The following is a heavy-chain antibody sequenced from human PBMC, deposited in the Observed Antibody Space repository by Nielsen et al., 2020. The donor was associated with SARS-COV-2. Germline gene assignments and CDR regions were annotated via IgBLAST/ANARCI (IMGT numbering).Heavy chain of an antibody. Sequence: LRLSCTVSGGSISSGDYYWSWIRQPPGKGLEWIGYIYYSGSTYYNSSLKSRATTTMDTSKNQFSLKLDSVTAADTAVYYCARDRWDTATYDYWGKGTLVTVSS. V-gene: IGHV4-30-4*01. D-gene: IGHD5-18*01. CDR1: GGSISSGDYY. CDR3: ARDRWDTATYDY. CDR2: IYYSGST. J-gene: IGHJ4*02.